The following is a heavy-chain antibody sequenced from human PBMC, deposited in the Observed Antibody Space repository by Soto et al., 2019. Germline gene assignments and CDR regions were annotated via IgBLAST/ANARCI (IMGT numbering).Heavy chain of an antibody. Sequence: QVQLVQSGAEVKKPGASVKVSCKASGYTFTSDGISWVRQAPGQGLECMVWISDYNGNTNYAQKLQGRVTMTTDTSTSTAKMELRSLRSDGTAVYYYVRVREAAVDFAYWGQGTRVTVSS. CDR3: VRVREAAVDFAY. CDR2: ISDYNGNT. D-gene: IGHD6-13*01. V-gene: IGHV1-18*01. CDR1: GYTFTSDG. J-gene: IGHJ4*02.